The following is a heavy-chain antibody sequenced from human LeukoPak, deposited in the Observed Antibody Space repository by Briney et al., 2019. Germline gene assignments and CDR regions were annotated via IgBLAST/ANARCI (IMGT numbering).Heavy chain of an antibody. CDR2: ISWNSGSI. J-gene: IGHJ4*02. CDR1: GFTFDDYA. Sequence: GGSLRLSCAASGFTFDDYAMHWVRQAPGRGLEWVSGISWNSGSIGYADSVKGRFTISRDNAKNSLYLQMNSLRAEDTAVYYCARDPPVVVVPAATYYFDYWGQGTLVTVSS. D-gene: IGHD2-2*01. V-gene: IGHV3-9*01. CDR3: ARDPPVVVVPAATYYFDY.